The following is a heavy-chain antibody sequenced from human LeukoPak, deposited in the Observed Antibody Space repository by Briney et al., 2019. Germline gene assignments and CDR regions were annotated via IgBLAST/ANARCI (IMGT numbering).Heavy chain of an antibody. D-gene: IGHD2-15*01. CDR3: ARGENRGYCSGGSCYLNWFDP. J-gene: IGHJ5*02. CDR1: GGTFSSYA. V-gene: IGHV1-69*05. CDR2: IIPIFGTA. Sequence: GASVKVSCKASGGTFSSYAMSWVRQAPGQGLEWMGRIIPIFGTANYAQKFQGRVTITTDEPTSTAYMELSSLRSEDTAVYYCARGENRGYCSGGSCYLNWFDPWGQGTLVTVSS.